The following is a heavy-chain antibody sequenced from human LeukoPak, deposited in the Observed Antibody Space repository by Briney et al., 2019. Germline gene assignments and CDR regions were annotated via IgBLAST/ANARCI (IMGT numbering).Heavy chain of an antibody. J-gene: IGHJ5*02. CDR3: ARVKSRYGSGIHWFDP. V-gene: IGHV4-59*11. Sequence: SETLSLTCTVSRGSISSRYWSWMRPPPGRGLEWIGYIYYSVSTNYNPSLKSRVTISVDTSKNQFSLKLSSVTAADTAVYYCARVKSRYGSGIHWFDPWGQGTLVTVSS. D-gene: IGHD3-10*01. CDR2: IYYSVST. CDR1: RGSISSRY.